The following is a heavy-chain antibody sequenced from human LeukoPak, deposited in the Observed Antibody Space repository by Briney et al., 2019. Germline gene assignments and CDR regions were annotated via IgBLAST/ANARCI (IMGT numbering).Heavy chain of an antibody. CDR3: ATSRTLDH. CDR2: ISCSGGST. Sequence: GGSLRLSCAASGFTFSSYALSWVRQAPGKGLEWVSTISCSGGSTFNADSVQGRFTISRDNAKSSLYLQMNSLRVEDTAVYYCATSRTLDHWGQGTLVTVSS. CDR1: GFTFSSYA. J-gene: IGHJ4*02. V-gene: IGHV3-23*01.